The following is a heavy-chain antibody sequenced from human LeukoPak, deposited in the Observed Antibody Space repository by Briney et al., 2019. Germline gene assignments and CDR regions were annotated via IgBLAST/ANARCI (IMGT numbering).Heavy chain of an antibody. CDR1: GFTFSTYW. CDR2: IYSGDIT. Sequence: GGSLRLSCAASGFTFSTYWMSWVRQAPGKGLEWVSVIYSGDITYYADSVKGRFTISRDNSKNTLYLQMNSLRAENTVVYYCASKNIVVVTASLHYRFDPWGQGTLVTVSS. D-gene: IGHD2-21*02. V-gene: IGHV3-66*01. J-gene: IGHJ5*02. CDR3: ASKNIVVVTASLHYRFDP.